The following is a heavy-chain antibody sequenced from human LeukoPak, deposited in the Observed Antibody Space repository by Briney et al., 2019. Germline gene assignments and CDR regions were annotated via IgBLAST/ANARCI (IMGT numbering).Heavy chain of an antibody. CDR3: AKASSGSSSRLIDY. CDR2: ISGDGGSA. V-gene: IGHV3-43*02. CDR1: GFTFHDYA. J-gene: IGHJ4*02. D-gene: IGHD3-10*01. Sequence: GGSLRLSCVASGFTFHDYAMSWVRQVPGKGLEWVSLISGDGGSASYAASVNGRFTISRDNSKNSLYLQMNSLRTEDTAFYYCAKASSGSSSRLIDYWGQGTLVTVSS.